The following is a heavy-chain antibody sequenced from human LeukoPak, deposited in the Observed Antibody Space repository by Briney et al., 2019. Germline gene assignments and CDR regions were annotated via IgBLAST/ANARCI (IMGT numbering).Heavy chain of an antibody. D-gene: IGHD1-1*01. CDR1: GFTFSSYS. V-gene: IGHV3-48*04. Sequence: GGSLRLSCAASGFTFSSYSMNWVRQAPGKGLEWVSYISSSSSTIYYADSVKGRFTISRDNAKNSLYLQMNSLRAEDTAVYYCARWVYNWNDEGFDYWGQGTLVTVSS. J-gene: IGHJ4*02. CDR3: ARWVYNWNDEGFDY. CDR2: ISSSSSTI.